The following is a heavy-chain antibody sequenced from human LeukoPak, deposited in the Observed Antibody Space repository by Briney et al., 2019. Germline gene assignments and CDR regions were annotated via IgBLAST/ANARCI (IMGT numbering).Heavy chain of an antibody. Sequence: GGSLRLSCAASGFTFSSYAMSWVRQAPGKGLEWVSAISGSGGSTYYADSVRGRFTISRDNAKNSLYLQMNSLRAEDTALYYCAKGSMTTVTYPFDYWGQGTLVTVSS. V-gene: IGHV3-23*01. J-gene: IGHJ4*02. D-gene: IGHD4-17*01. CDR3: AKGSMTTVTYPFDY. CDR2: ISGSGGST. CDR1: GFTFSSYA.